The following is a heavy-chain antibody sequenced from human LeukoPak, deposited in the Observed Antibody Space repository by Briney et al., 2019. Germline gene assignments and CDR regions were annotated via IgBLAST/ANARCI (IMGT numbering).Heavy chain of an antibody. V-gene: IGHV3-74*01. CDR2: INSDGSST. J-gene: IGHJ4*02. D-gene: IGHD5-12*01. CDR1: GFTFSSYW. Sequence: GGSLRLSCAASGFTFSSYWMHWVRHDPGKGLVWVSRINSDGSSTTYADSVKGRFTISRDNAKNTLYLQMNGLRAEDTAVYYCARGGRYSGYDYFDYWGQGTLVTVSS. CDR3: ARGGRYSGYDYFDY.